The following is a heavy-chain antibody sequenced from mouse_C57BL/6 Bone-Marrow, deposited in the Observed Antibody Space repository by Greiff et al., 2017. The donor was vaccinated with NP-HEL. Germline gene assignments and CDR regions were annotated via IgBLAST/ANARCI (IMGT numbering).Heavy chain of an antibody. CDR3: ARVSTMVKGFAY. V-gene: IGHV1-59*01. CDR2: IDPSDSYT. Sequence: QVQLQQPGAELVRPGTSVKLSCKASGYTFTSYWMHWVKQRPGQGLEWIGVIDPSDSYTNYNQKFKGKATLTVDTSSSTAYMQLSSLTSEYSAVYYCARVSTMVKGFAYWGQGTLVTVSA. CDR1: GYTFTSYW. D-gene: IGHD2-2*01. J-gene: IGHJ3*01.